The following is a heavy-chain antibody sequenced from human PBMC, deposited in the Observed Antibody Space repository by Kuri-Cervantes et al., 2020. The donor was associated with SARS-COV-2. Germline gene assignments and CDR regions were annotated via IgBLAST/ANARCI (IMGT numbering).Heavy chain of an antibody. J-gene: IGHJ4*02. Sequence: GSLRLSCTVSGGSISSGDYYWSWIRQPPGKGLEWIGYIYYSGSTNYNPSLKSRVTISVDTSKNQFSLKLSSVTAADTTVYYRARDLGGSNYGGGDYWGQGTLVTVSS. CDR1: GGSISSGDYY. V-gene: IGHV4-61*08. CDR2: IYYSGST. D-gene: IGHD4-23*01. CDR3: ARDLGGSNYGGGDY.